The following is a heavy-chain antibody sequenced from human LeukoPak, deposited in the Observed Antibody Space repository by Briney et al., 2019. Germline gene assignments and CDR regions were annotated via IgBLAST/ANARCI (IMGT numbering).Heavy chain of an antibody. CDR3: ARLTIVRGAEPRDFDY. CDR2: IYYSGST. V-gene: IGHV4-39*01. Sequence: SETLSLTCTVSGGSISSSSYYWGWIRQPPGKGLEWIGSIYYSGSTYYNPSLKSRVTISVDTSKNQFSLKLSSVTAADTAVYYCARLTIVRGAEPRDFDYWGQGTLVTVSS. D-gene: IGHD3-10*01. J-gene: IGHJ4*02. CDR1: GGSISSSSYY.